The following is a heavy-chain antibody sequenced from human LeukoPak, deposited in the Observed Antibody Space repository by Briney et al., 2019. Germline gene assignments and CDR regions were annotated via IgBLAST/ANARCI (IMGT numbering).Heavy chain of an antibody. V-gene: IGHV3-48*03. CDR2: ISSSGSTI. D-gene: IGHD3-16*02. CDR3: AGNCDYVWGSYPYSYYYYMDV. J-gene: IGHJ6*03. CDR1: GFTFSSYE. Sequence: GGSLRLSCAASGFTFSSYEMNWVRQAPGKGLEWVSYISSSGSTIYYADSVKGRFTISRDNAKNSLYLQMNSLRAEDTAVYYCAGNCDYVWGSYPYSYYYYMDVWGKGTTVTISS.